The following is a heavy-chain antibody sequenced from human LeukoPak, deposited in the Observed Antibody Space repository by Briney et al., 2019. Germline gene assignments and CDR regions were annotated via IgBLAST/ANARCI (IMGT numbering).Heavy chain of an antibody. CDR1: GFTFRYYL. CDR2: ISNDHGKNK. CDR3: ARDLGASYYNAMDV. J-gene: IGHJ6*02. Sequence: GGSLRLSCAASGFTFRYYLIHWVRQTPGKELEWVGGISNDHGKNKYYAHSVKGRFTISRDHSRNTLYLQMNSLRAEDTAVYYCARDLGASYYNAMDVWGPGTTVTVSS. V-gene: IGHV3-30*04.